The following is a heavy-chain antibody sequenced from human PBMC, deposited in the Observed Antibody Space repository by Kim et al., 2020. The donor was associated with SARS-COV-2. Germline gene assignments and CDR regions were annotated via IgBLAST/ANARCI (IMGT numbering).Heavy chain of an antibody. V-gene: IGHV5-10-1*01. CDR3: ASNAKLGYCSGGSCYSDGANAQLFDY. J-gene: IGHJ4*02. CDR1: GYSFTSYW. Sequence: GESLKISCKGSGYSFTSYWISWVRQMPGKGLEWMGRIDPSDSYTNYSPSFQGHVTISADKSISTAYLQWSSLKASDTAMYYCASNAKLGYCSGGSCYSDGANAQLFDYWGQGTLVTVSS. D-gene: IGHD2-15*01. CDR2: IDPSDSYT.